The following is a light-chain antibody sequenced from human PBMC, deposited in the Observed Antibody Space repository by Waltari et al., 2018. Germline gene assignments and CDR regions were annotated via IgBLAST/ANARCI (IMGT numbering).Light chain of an antibody. Sequence: QSVLTQPPSASGTPGQRIIISCSGSSSNIGDNPVTWYQQVPGPAPKLLIYGTRERPSGVSTRLSGSKSGTSASLAISALQPEDEADYYCAAWDDSLNGPVFGTGTKVTVL. V-gene: IGLV1-44*01. CDR3: AAWDDSLNGPV. CDR1: SSNIGDNP. CDR2: GTR. J-gene: IGLJ1*01.